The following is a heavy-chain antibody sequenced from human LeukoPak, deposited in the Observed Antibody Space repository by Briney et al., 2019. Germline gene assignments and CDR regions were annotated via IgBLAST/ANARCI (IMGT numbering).Heavy chain of an antibody. CDR2: IYTSGST. Sequence: SSETLSLTCTVSGGSVSSGSYYWSWIRQPAGKGLEWIGRIYTSGSTNYNPSLKSRVTISVDTSKNQFSLKLSFVTAADTAVYYCARGALGYYDSSGYYRDYWGQGTLVTVSS. J-gene: IGHJ4*02. D-gene: IGHD3-22*01. CDR1: GGSVSSGSYY. V-gene: IGHV4-61*02. CDR3: ARGALGYYDSSGYYRDY.